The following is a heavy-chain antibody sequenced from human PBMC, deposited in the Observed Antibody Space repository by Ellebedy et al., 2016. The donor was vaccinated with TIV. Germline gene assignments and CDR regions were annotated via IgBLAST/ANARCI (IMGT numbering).Heavy chain of an antibody. CDR2: VSQDGSEK. CDR3: ARGRSSSWREIDY. J-gene: IGHJ4*02. D-gene: IGHD6-13*01. CDR1: GIIVSDYF. Sequence: GESLKISCEASGIIVSDYFMNWVRQAPGKGLEWVSNVSQDGSEKYYVDSVKGRFTISRDNAKNSLFLQMNSLRVEDTAVYYCARGRSSSWREIDYWGQGTLVTVSS. V-gene: IGHV3-7*01.